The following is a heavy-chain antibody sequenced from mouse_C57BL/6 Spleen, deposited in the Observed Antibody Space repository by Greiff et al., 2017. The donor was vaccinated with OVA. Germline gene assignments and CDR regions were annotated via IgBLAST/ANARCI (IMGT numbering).Heavy chain of an antibody. CDR2: ISSGGSYT. J-gene: IGHJ4*01. Sequence: EVKLVESGGDLVKPGGSLKLSCAASGFTFSSYGMSWVRQTPDKRLEWVATISSGGSYTYYPDSVKGRFTISRDNAKNTLYLQMSSLKSEDTAMYYCARHAGDYWGQGTSVTVSS. CDR3: ARHAGDY. V-gene: IGHV5-6*01. CDR1: GFTFSSYG.